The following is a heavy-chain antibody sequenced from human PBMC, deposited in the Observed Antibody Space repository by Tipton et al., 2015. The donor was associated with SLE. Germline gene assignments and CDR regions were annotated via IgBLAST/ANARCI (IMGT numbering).Heavy chain of an antibody. CDR1: GGSISSGSYY. J-gene: IGHJ2*01. D-gene: IGHD2-21*01. V-gene: IGHV4-61*02. Sequence: TLSLTCTVSGGSISSGSYYWSWIRQPAGKGLEWIGRIYTSGSTYYNPSLKSRVTISVDTSKNQFSLKLSSVTAADTAVYYCASTRLDIVVVWYFDLWGRGTLVTVSS. CDR2: IYTSGST. CDR3: ASTRLDIVVVWYFDL.